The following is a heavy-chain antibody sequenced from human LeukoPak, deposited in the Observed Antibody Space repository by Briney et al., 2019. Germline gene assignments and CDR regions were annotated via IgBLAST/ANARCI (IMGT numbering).Heavy chain of an antibody. V-gene: IGHV3-23*01. D-gene: IGHD6-13*01. J-gene: IGHJ4*02. CDR3: ENPRHSSSWFYNFDY. CDR2: ISGSGGGT. CDR1: RLPLRNYA. Sequence: GGALRLSCATPRLPLRNYAMPSVPQTPGKGLENVSPISGSGGGTYYVDCVKGRFTISRDNSKNTLYLQMNSLRAEDTAVYYWENPRHSSSWFYNFDYWGQGTLVTVSS.